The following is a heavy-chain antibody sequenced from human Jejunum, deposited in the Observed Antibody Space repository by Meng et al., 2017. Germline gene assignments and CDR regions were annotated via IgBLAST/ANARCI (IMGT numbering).Heavy chain of an antibody. J-gene: IGHJ5*02. D-gene: IGHD6-13*01. Sequence: VQLQESGPGLVKPSGTLSLTCAVSGGSISSRNWWGWVGQAPGKGLEWVSSISGGGGSAYYADSVKGRFTISRDNSGNTLYLQMNSLRAEDTAVYYCAKDFRGIAAGGGEKSWGQGTLVTVSS. CDR3: AKDFRGIAAGGGEKS. V-gene: IGHV3-23*01. CDR2: ISGGGGSA. CDR1: GGSISSRN.